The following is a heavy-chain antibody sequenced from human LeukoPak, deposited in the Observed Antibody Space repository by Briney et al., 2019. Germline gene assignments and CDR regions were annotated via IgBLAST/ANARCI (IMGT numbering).Heavy chain of an antibody. V-gene: IGHV4-34*01. CDR3: AAPYYDILTGYSRTGFDY. Sequence: SSETLSLTCAVYGGSFSGYYWSWIRQPPGKGLEWIGEINHGGSTNYNPSLNSRVTISVDTSKNHFSLKLSSVTAADTAVYYCAAPYYDILTGYSRTGFDYWGQGTLVTVSS. D-gene: IGHD3-9*01. J-gene: IGHJ4*02. CDR2: INHGGST. CDR1: GGSFSGYY.